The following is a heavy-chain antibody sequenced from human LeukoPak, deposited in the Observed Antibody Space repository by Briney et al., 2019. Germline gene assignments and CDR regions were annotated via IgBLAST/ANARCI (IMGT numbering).Heavy chain of an antibody. CDR2: ISSSGSTI. CDR1: GFIFSSYE. V-gene: IGHV3-48*03. Sequence: GGSLRLSCAASGFIFSSYEMNWVRQAPGKGLEWVSYISSSGSTIYYADSVKGRFTISRDNAKNSLYLQMNSLRAEDTAVYYCARDSSSTEYFQHWGQGTLVTVSS. J-gene: IGHJ1*01. D-gene: IGHD6-6*01. CDR3: ARDSSSTEYFQH.